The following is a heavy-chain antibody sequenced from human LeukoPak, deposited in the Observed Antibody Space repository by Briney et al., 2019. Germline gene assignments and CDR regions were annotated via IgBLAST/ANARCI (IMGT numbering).Heavy chain of an antibody. Sequence: GGSLRLSCAASGFTFSSYWMSWVRQAPGKGLEWVANIKQDGSEKYYVDSVKGRFTISRDNAKNSLYLQMNSLRAEDTAVYYCAKALRVAAARYYFDYWGQGTLVTVSS. CDR3: AKALRVAAARYYFDY. D-gene: IGHD6-13*01. CDR2: IKQDGSEK. J-gene: IGHJ4*02. CDR1: GFTFSSYW. V-gene: IGHV3-7*03.